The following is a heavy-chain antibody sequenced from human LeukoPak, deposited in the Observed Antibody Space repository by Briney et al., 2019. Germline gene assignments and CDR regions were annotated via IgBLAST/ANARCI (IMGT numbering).Heavy chain of an antibody. J-gene: IGHJ4*02. CDR2: IKQDGSEK. V-gene: IGHV3-7*01. CDR1: GFTFSSYA. D-gene: IGHD4-17*01. CDR3: ARDGMYGDYERGEFDY. Sequence: PGRSLRLSCAASGFTFSSYAMHWVRQAPGKGLEWVANIKQDGSEKYYVDSVKGRFTISRDNARNSLYLQMNSLRAEDTAVYYCARDGMYGDYERGEFDYWGQGTLVTVSS.